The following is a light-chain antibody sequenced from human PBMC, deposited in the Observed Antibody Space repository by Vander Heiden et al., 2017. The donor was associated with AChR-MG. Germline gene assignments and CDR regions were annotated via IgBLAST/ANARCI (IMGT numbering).Light chain of an antibody. V-gene: IGLV1-40*01. J-gene: IGLJ3*02. CDR3: QSFDTSLSAWV. CDR2: SNT. Sequence: QSVLTQPPSMSGAPGQRVTTPCTGSSSNTGAGCTVHGYQQRPGTAPKLLISSNTNRPSDVPDRFSGSRSATSASLAITGLQAEDDADYYCQSFDTSLSAWVFGGGTRLTVL. CDR1: SSNTGAGCT.